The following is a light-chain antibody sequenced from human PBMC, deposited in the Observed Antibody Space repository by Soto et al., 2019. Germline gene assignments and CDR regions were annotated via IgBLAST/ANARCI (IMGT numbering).Light chain of an antibody. CDR1: SSDVGGYNY. CDR3: SSYTSRTTLEA. CDR2: DVS. J-gene: IGLJ1*01. V-gene: IGLV2-14*01. Sequence: QSALTQPASVSGSPGQSITISCTGTSSDVGGYNYVSWYQQHPGKAPKLMIYDVSNRPSGVSNRFSGSKSGNTASLTISGLQFEDEADYYCSSYTSRTTLEAFGSGT.